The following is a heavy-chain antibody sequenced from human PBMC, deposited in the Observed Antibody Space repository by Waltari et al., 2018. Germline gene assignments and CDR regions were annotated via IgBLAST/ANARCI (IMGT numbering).Heavy chain of an antibody. CDR2: IYTSGST. D-gene: IGHD1-26*01. J-gene: IGHJ6*02. Sequence: QVQLQESGPGLVKPSQTLSLTCTVSGGYISSGSYYWSWIRQPAGKGLEWIGRIYTSGSTNYNPSLKSRVTISVDTSKNQFSLKLSSVTAADTAVYYCAREYAAELYYYYGMDVWGQGTTVTVSS. V-gene: IGHV4-61*02. CDR3: AREYAAELYYYYGMDV. CDR1: GGYISSGSYY.